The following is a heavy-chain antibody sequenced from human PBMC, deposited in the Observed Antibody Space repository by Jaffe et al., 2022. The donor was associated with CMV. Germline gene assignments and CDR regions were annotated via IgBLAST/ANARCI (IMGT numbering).Heavy chain of an antibody. J-gene: IGHJ4*02. D-gene: IGHD5-18*01. V-gene: IGHV3-33*08. CDR1: GFTFSSYG. CDR3: ARGLVKLWSSFTALDY. CDR2: IWYDGSNK. Sequence: QVQLVESGGGVVQPGRSLRLSCAASGFTFSSYGMHWVRQAPGKGLEWVAVIWYDGSNKYYADSVKGRFTISRDNSKNTLYLQMNSLRAEDTAVYYCARGLVKLWSSFTALDYWGQGTLVTVSS.